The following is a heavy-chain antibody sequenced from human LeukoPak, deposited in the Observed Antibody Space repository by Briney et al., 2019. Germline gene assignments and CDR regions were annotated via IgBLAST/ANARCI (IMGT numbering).Heavy chain of an antibody. V-gene: IGHV1-69-2*01. CDR1: GYTFIDYY. Sequence: GASVKVSCKASGYTFIDYYMHWVHQAPGKGLEWMGRTDPEDGETIYAEKFQGRVTITADTSTDTAYVELSSLRSEDTAVYYCATGLTIFEVVTNDFWGQGTLVTVSS. CDR3: ATGLTIFEVVTNDF. CDR2: TDPEDGET. J-gene: IGHJ4*02. D-gene: IGHD3-3*01.